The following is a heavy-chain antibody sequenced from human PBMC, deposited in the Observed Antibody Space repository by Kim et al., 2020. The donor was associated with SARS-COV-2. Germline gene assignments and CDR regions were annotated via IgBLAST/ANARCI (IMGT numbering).Heavy chain of an antibody. V-gene: IGHV4-34*01. Sequence: SETLSLTCAVYGGSFSGYYWSWIRQPPGKGLEWIGEINHSGSTNYNPSLKSRVTISVDTSKNQFSLKLSSVTAADTAVYYCARGRNWKDGNWFDPWGQGTLVTVSS. CDR2: INHSGST. CDR1: GGSFSGYY. J-gene: IGHJ5*02. CDR3: ARGRNWKDGNWFDP. D-gene: IGHD1-1*01.